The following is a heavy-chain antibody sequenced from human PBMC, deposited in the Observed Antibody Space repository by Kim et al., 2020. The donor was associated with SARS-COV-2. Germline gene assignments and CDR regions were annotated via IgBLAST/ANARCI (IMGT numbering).Heavy chain of an antibody. CDR3: ARGTGGGELLLEAFDI. Sequence: GESLKISCKDSGYSFTSYWIGWVRQMPGKGLEWMGIIYPGDSDTRYSPSFQGQVTISADKSISTAYLQWSSLKASDTAMYYCARGTGGGELLLEAFDIWGQGAMGTVSS. V-gene: IGHV5-51*01. J-gene: IGHJ3*02. CDR1: GYSFTSYW. D-gene: IGHD3-10*01. CDR2: IYPGDSDT.